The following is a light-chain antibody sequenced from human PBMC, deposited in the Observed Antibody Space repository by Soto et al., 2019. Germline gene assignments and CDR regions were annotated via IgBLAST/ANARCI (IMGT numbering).Light chain of an antibody. V-gene: IGKV3-20*01. CDR1: QRVDSST. Sequence: EVVLTQSPGTLSLSPGERGTLSCRASQRVDSSTLAWYEQKPGQAPRLLISGASKRATGTPDRFSGSGSGTDFTLTISRLEPEGFAVYYCQHFDDTLTFGGGTKVEIK. J-gene: IGKJ4*01. CDR3: QHFDDTLT. CDR2: GAS.